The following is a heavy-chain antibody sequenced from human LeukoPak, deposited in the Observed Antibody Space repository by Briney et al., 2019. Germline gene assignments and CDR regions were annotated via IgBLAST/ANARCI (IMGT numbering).Heavy chain of an antibody. CDR3: ARDSIGYYYLFDY. D-gene: IGHD3-22*01. CDR2: IYTSGST. Sequence: SETLSLTCTVSGGSISSDSDYWSWIRQPAGKGLEWIGRIYTSGSTNYNPSLKSRVTISVDTSKNQFSLKLSSVTAADTAVYYCARDSIGYYYLFDYWGQGTLVTVSS. CDR1: GGSISSDSDY. V-gene: IGHV4-61*02. J-gene: IGHJ4*02.